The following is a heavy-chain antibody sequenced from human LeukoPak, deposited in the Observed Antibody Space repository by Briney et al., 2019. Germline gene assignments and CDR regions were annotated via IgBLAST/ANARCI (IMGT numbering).Heavy chain of an antibody. J-gene: IGHJ4*02. CDR1: GGSFSGYY. CDR3: ARGGYGDYVSF. V-gene: IGHV4-34*01. Sequence: PETLSLTCAVYGGSFSGYYWSWIRQPPEKGLEWIGEINHSGSTNYNPSLKSRVTISVDTSKNQFSLKLSSVTAADTAVYYCARGGYGDYVSFWGQGTLVTVSS. D-gene: IGHD4-17*01. CDR2: INHSGST.